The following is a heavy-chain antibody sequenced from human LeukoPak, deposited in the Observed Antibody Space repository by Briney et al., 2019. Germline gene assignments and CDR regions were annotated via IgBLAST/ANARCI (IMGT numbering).Heavy chain of an antibody. Sequence: SGGSLRLSCAASGFTFSSYGMHWVRQAPGKGLEWVAVISYDGSNKYYADSVKGRFTISRDNSKNTLYLQMNSLRAEDTAVYYCAKGVPFHWGQGTLVTVSS. CDR1: GFTFSSYG. D-gene: IGHD3-10*01. J-gene: IGHJ4*02. CDR2: ISYDGSNK. CDR3: AKGVPFH. V-gene: IGHV3-30*18.